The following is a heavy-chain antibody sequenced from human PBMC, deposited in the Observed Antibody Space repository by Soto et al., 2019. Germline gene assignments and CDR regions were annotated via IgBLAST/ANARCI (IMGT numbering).Heavy chain of an antibody. CDR1: GGSFSGYY. V-gene: IGHV4-34*01. Sequence: SETLSLTCAVYGGSFSGYYWSWIRQPPGKGLEWIGEINHSGSTNYNPSLKSRVTISVDTSKNKFSLKLSSVTAADTAVYYCARGKGGYSYGYVYWGQGTLVTVSS. J-gene: IGHJ4*02. CDR3: ARGKGGYSYGYVY. CDR2: INHSGST. D-gene: IGHD5-18*01.